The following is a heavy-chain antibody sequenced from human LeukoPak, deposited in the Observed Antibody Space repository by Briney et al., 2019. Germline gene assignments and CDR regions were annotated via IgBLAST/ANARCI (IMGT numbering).Heavy chain of an antibody. CDR2: IYHSEIT. Sequence: SETLSLTCAVSDGSITSGGYSWSWIRQPPGKGLEWIGYIYHSEITYYNPSLKSRVTISVDRSKNQFSLKLSSVTAADTAVYYCARGEWNYYDSSGYSTFDYWGQGTLVTVPS. D-gene: IGHD3-22*01. J-gene: IGHJ4*02. V-gene: IGHV4-30-2*01. CDR1: DGSITSGGYS. CDR3: ARGEWNYYDSSGYSTFDY.